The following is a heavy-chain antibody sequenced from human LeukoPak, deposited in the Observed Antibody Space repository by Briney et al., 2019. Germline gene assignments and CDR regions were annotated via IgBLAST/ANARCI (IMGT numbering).Heavy chain of an antibody. CDR2: INPNSGGT. J-gene: IGHJ6*02. CDR3: ARVQEYSSSWYPPQYYYYGMDV. Sequence: ASVKVSCKASGYTFTGYYMHWVRQAPGQGREWMGWINPNSGGTNYAQKFQGRVTMTRDTSISTAYMELSRLRSDDTAVYYCARVQEYSSSWYPPQYYYYGMDVWGQGTTVTVSS. D-gene: IGHD6-13*01. CDR1: GYTFTGYY. V-gene: IGHV1-2*02.